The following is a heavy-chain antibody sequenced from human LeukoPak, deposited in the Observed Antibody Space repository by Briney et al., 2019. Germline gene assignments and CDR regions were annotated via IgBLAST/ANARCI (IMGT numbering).Heavy chain of an antibody. J-gene: IGHJ6*03. CDR2: INPNSGGT. D-gene: IGHD3-16*01. CDR3: AREFFGDYYYMDV. CDR1: GYTFTGYY. V-gene: IGHV1-2*02. Sequence: ASVKVSCKASGYTFTGYYMHWGRQAPGQGLEWMGWINPNSGGTNYAQKFQGRVTMTRDTSISTAYMELSRLRSDDTAVYYCAREFFGDYYYMDVWGKGTTVTVSS.